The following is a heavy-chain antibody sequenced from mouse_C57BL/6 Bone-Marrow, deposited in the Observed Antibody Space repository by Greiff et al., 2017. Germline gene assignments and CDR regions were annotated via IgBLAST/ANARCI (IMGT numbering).Heavy chain of an antibody. Sequence: QVQLQQPGAELVRPGSSVKLSCKASGYTFTSYWMDWVKQRPGQGLEWIGNIYPSDSETHYNQKFKDKATLTVDKSSSTASMQLSSLTSEDSAVYYCARKVTYYAMDYWGQGTSVTVSS. CDR3: ARKVTYYAMDY. CDR2: IYPSDSET. D-gene: IGHD2-13*01. V-gene: IGHV1-61*01. CDR1: GYTFTSYW. J-gene: IGHJ4*01.